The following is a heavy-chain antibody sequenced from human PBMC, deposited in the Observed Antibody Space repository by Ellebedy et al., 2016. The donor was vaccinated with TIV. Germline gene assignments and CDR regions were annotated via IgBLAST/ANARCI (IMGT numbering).Heavy chain of an antibody. CDR3: AALPYISTSSAY. J-gene: IGHJ4*02. V-gene: IGHV1-2*02. CDR1: GHTFTAYH. D-gene: IGHD6-13*01. CDR2: IYPYNGDT. Sequence: ASVKVSCKASGHTFTAYHIHWVRQAPGQGLEWMGWIYPYNGDTNYAQKFQGRVTMTRDTSISTGYMELSGLKSDDTAVYYCAALPYISTSSAYWGQGTLVTVSS.